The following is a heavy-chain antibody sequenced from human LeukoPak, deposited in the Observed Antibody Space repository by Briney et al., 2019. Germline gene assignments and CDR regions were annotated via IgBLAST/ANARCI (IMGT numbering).Heavy chain of an antibody. D-gene: IGHD3-10*01. CDR2: IYYSGST. CDR3: ARHYDSGTYFGY. CDR1: GVSISSYY. V-gene: IGHV4-59*08. Sequence: SETLSLTCTVSGVSISSYYWSWIRQPPGKGLEWIGYIYYSGSTNYNPSLKSRVTISVDTSKNQFSLRLSSVTAADTAVYYCARHYDSGTYFGYWGRGTLVTVSS. J-gene: IGHJ4*02.